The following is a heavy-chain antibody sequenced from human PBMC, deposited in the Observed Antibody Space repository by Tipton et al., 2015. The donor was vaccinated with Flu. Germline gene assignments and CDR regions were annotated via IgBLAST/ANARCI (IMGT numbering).Heavy chain of an antibody. CDR3: VRQIAGSASY. Sequence: GSLRLSCAASGFTFSTYWMTWVRQAPGKGLEWVANIKDDGRDKYYVDSVKGRFTISRDNAKNSLYLQMNSLRVEDTAIYYCVRQIAGSASYWGQGTLVTVSS. CDR2: IKDDGRDK. CDR1: GFTFSTYW. J-gene: IGHJ4*02. D-gene: IGHD6-19*01. V-gene: IGHV3-7*01.